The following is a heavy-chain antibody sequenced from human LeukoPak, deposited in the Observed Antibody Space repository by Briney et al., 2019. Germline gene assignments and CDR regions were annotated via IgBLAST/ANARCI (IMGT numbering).Heavy chain of an antibody. CDR3: AELGITMIGGV. J-gene: IGHJ6*04. CDR1: GFSFSSYW. V-gene: IGHV3-7*01. Sequence: GGSLRLSCEGSGFSFSSYWMTWVRPLPGKGPEWVANIRQDESDRYFADSVKGRFTISRDNAKNSLYLQMNSLRAEDTAVYYCAELGITMIGGVWGKGTTVTISS. CDR2: IRQDESDR. D-gene: IGHD3-10*02.